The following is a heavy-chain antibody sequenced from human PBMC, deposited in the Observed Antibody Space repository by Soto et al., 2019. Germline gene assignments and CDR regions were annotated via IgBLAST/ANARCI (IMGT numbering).Heavy chain of an antibody. D-gene: IGHD6-19*01. J-gene: IGHJ4*02. CDR1: GGSISSYY. Sequence: SETLSLTCTVSGGSISSYYWSWIRQPPGKGLEWIGYIYYSGSTNYNPSLKSRVTISVDTSKNQFSLKLSSVTAADTAVYYCARHVTWLGTFDYWGQGALVTVSS. V-gene: IGHV4-59*08. CDR2: IYYSGST. CDR3: ARHVTWLGTFDY.